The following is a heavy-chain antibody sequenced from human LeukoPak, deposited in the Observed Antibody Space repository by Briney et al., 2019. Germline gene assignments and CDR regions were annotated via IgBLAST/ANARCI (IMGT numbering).Heavy chain of an antibody. CDR1: GFTFSSYW. J-gene: IGHJ4*02. CDR2: IKQEGSEK. V-gene: IGHV3-7*01. D-gene: IGHD2-15*01. CDR3: ARTITPDLVAVVAALFDY. Sequence: PGGSLRLSCAASGFTFSSYWMSWVRQAPGKGLEWVANIKQEGSEKYYVDSVKGRFTISRDNAKNSLYLQMNSLRAEDTAVYYCARTITPDLVAVVAALFDYWGQGTLVTVSS.